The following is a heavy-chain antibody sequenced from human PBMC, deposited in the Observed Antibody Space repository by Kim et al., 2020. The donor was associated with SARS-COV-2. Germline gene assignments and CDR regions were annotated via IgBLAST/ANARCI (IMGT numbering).Heavy chain of an antibody. J-gene: IGHJ6*02. CDR2: MNPNSGNT. V-gene: IGHV1-8*01. CDR1: GYTFTSYD. CDR3: ARGSSLLWFGELLPYYYYGMDG. Sequence: ASVKVSCKASGYTFTSYDINWVRQATGQGLEWMGWMNPNSGNTGYAQKFQGRVTMTRNTSISTAYMELSSLRSEDTAVYYCARGSSLLWFGELLPYYYYGMDGWGQGTTVTVSS. D-gene: IGHD3-10*01.